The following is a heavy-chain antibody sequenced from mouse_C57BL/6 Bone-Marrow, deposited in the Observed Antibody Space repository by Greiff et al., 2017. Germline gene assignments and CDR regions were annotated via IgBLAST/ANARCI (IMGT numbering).Heavy chain of an antibody. D-gene: IGHD1-1*01. J-gene: IGHJ3*01. Sequence: EVMLVESGGGLVKPGGSLKLSCAASGFTFSSYAMSWVRQTPEKRLEWVATISDGGSYTYYPDNVKGRFTISRDNAKNNLYMQMSHLKSEDTAMYYCARDYGSSYGWFSCWGQGPLVTVSA. CDR1: GFTFSSYA. CDR2: ISDGGSYT. V-gene: IGHV5-4*01. CDR3: ARDYGSSYGWFSC.